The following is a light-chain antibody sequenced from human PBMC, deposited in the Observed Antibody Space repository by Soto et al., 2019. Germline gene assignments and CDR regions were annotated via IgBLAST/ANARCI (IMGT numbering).Light chain of an antibody. J-gene: IGKJ1*01. CDR3: QQYDDWPRT. CDR1: EVISTS. CDR2: GAS. Sequence: EIVLTQSPATLSLSPGERATLSCRASEVISTSLAWYQHQPGQSPRLLIFGASSRAAGAPARVSGSGSGTEFTLTISSLQSEDSGVYYCQQYDDWPRTFGQGTKVDIK. V-gene: IGKV3-15*01.